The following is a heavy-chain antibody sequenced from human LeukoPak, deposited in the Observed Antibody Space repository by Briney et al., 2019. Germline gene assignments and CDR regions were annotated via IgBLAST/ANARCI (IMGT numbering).Heavy chain of an antibody. CDR2: IYYSVST. CDR1: GGSISSGDYY. CDR3: ARYTATTVTFDY. D-gene: IGHD4-17*01. J-gene: IGHJ4*02. V-gene: IGHV4-30-4*01. Sequence: SETLSLTCTVSGGSISSGDYYWSWIRQPQGKGLEWIGYIYYSVSTYYNPSLKSRVTISVDTSKNQFSLKLSSVPAADTAVYYCARYTATTVTFDYWGQGTLVTVSS.